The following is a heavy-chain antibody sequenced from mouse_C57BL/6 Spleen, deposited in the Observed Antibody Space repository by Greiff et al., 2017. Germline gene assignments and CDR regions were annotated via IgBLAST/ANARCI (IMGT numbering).Heavy chain of an antibody. CDR1: GYSFTGYY. J-gene: IGHJ4*01. Sequence: EVQLQQSGPELVKPGASVKISCKASGYSFTGYYMNWVKQSPEKSLEWIGEINPSTGGTTYNQKFKAEATLTVDKSSSTAYMQLKSLTSEDSAVYYCARSAPKGNYYAMDYWGQGTSVTVSS. V-gene: IGHV1-42*01. CDR3: ARSAPKGNYYAMDY. CDR2: INPSTGGT. D-gene: IGHD2-1*01.